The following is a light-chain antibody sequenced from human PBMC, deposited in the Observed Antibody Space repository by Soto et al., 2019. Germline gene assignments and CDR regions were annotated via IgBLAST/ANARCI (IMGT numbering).Light chain of an antibody. CDR2: GAS. CDR3: QQSFRSPIT. Sequence: EIMMTQSPATLSVSPGERATLSCRASQSVSSNLAWYQQKPGQAPRLLIYGASTRATGIPARFSGSGSGTEFTLTIRSLQPEDFATYYCQQSFRSPITFGQGTHWRL. V-gene: IGKV3-15*01. J-gene: IGKJ5*01. CDR1: QSVSSN.